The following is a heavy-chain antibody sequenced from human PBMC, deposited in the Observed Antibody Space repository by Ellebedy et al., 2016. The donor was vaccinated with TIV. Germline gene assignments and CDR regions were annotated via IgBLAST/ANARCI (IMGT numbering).Heavy chain of an antibody. CDR1: GGSISSGGYY. CDR3: ARASGPYYFDY. D-gene: IGHD6-19*01. CDR2: IYYSGST. J-gene: IGHJ4*02. V-gene: IGHV4-31*03. Sequence: LRLXXTVSGGSISSGGYYWSWIRQHPGKGLEWIGYIYYSGSTYYNPSLKSRVTISVDTSKNQFSLKLSSVTAADTAVYYCARASGPYYFDYWGQGTLVTVSS.